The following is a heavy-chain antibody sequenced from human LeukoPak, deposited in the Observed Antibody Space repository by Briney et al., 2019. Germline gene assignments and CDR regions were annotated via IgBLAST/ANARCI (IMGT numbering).Heavy chain of an antibody. CDR1: GFTFSSYE. CDR2: ISSSGSTI. J-gene: IGHJ4*02. V-gene: IGHV3-48*03. CDR3: ASGYDYVWGSYPSHFDY. Sequence: GGSLRLSCAASGFTFSSYEMNWVRQAPGKGLEWVSYISSSGSTIYYADSVKGRFTISRDNAKNSLYLQMNSLRAEDTAVYYCASGYDYVWGSYPSHFDYWGQGTLVTVSS. D-gene: IGHD3-16*01.